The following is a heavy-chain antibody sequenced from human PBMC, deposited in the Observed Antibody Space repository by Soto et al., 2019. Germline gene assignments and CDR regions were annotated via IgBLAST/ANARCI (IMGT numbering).Heavy chain of an antibody. CDR1: GFTFSTYW. J-gene: IGHJ3*02. D-gene: IGHD2-21*01. CDR2: IKQDGSEK. CDR3: ARGGNYAYDI. V-gene: IGHV3-7*05. Sequence: EVQLVESGGGLVQPGGSLRLSCAASGFTFSTYWMMWVRQAPGEGLEWVASIKQDGSEKSYVDSVKGRFTISRDNAQSSLYLQMNSLRAEDTAVYDCARGGNYAYDIWGQGTMVTVSS.